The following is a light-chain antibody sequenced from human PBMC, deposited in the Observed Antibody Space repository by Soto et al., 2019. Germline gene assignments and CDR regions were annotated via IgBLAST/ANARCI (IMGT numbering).Light chain of an antibody. J-gene: IGKJ3*01. CDR2: GAS. CDR1: QSVSSSY. CDR3: QQYGSSPRT. Sequence: EIVLTQSPGTLSLSPGERATLSCRASQSVSSSYLAWYQQKPGQAPRLLIYGASSRATGIPDRFSGSGSGTDFTLTISTLEPEDFAVDYCQQYGSSPRTFGPGTKVDIK. V-gene: IGKV3-20*01.